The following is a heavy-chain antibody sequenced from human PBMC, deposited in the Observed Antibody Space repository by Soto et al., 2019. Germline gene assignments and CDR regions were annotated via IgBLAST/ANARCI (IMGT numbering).Heavy chain of an antibody. CDR2: IYRSGST. CDR1: GXSLTTTHW. V-gene: IGHV4-4*02. Sequence: LSLTFAVSGXSLTTTHWWSWVRQSPGKGLEWIGEIYRSGSTKYNPSLKSRVSMSLDKSKNEFSLNLKSVTAADTAVYYCARTVRSYSWSYFDDWGQGTLVTVSS. J-gene: IGHJ4*02. D-gene: IGHD4-4*01. CDR3: ARTVRSYSWSYFDD.